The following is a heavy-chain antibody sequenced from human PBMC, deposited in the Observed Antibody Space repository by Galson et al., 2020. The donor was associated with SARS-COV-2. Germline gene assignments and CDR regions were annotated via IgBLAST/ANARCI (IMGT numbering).Heavy chain of an antibody. CDR3: AKSGAAMAPSDY. Sequence: SLKIYCAASGFTFDDYAMHWVRQAPGKGLEWVSGIRWNSGSIGYADSVKGRFTISRDNAKNSLYLQMNSLRAEDTALYYCAKSGAAMAPSDYWGQGTLVTVSS. CDR1: GFTFDDYA. CDR2: IRWNSGSI. J-gene: IGHJ4*02. V-gene: IGHV3-9*01. D-gene: IGHD5-18*01.